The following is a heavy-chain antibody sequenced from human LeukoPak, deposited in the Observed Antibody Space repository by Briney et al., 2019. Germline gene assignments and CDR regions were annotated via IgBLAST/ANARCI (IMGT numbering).Heavy chain of an antibody. CDR1: GGSFSGYY. D-gene: IGHD1-26*01. Sequence: SETLSLTCAVYGGSFSGYYWSWIRRPPGKGLEWIGEINHSGSTNYNPSLKSRVTISVDTSKNQFSLKLSSVTAADTAVYYCARARGVGATISSWGQGTLVTVSS. V-gene: IGHV4-34*01. CDR2: INHSGST. J-gene: IGHJ4*02. CDR3: ARARGVGATISS.